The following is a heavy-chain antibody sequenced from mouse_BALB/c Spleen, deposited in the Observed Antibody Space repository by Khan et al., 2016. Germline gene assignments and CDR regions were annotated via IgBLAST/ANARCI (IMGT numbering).Heavy chain of an antibody. CDR1: GYSITSGYS. Sequence: EVKLLESGPDLVKPSQSLSLTCTVTGYSITSGYSWHWIRRFPGNNREWMGKNPYSGSTNYNPSLKSRISITRDTSKNQFFLQLNSVTTEDTATYYCARRGQRDWYFDVWGAGTTVTVSS. J-gene: IGHJ1*01. CDR2: NPYSGST. CDR3: ARRGQRDWYFDV. V-gene: IGHV3-1*02.